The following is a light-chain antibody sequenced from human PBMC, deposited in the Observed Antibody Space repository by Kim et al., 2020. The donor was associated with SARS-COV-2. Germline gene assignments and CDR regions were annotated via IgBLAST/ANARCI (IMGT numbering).Light chain of an antibody. CDR3: QTWGTGNWM. CDR1: SGHSTAA. V-gene: IGLV4-69*01. J-gene: IGLJ3*02. Sequence: APVKHTCTRGSGHSTAASAWHRQQPEKGPRYVMKVNSDGSHSKGDGVPDRFSGSSAGAERYLTISSLQSEDEADYYCQTWGTGNWMFGGGTQLTVL. CDR2: VNSDGSH.